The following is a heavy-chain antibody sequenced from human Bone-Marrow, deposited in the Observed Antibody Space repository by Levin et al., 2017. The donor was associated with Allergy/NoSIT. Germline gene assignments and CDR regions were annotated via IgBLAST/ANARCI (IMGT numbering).Heavy chain of an antibody. CDR1: GYTFTVYY. Sequence: GGSLRLSCKASGYTFTVYYMHWVRQAPGQGLEWMGWINPNSGGTNYAQKFQGRVTMTRDTSISTAYMELSRLRSDDTAVYYCASRYYDILTGYYYFQHWGQGTLVTVSS. CDR3: ASRYYDILTGYYYFQH. V-gene: IGHV1-2*02. CDR2: INPNSGGT. J-gene: IGHJ1*01. D-gene: IGHD3-9*01.